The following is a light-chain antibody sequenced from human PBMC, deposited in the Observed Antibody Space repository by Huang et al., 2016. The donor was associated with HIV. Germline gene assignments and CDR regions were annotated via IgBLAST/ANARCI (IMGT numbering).Light chain of an antibody. CDR2: TAS. V-gene: IGKV1-39*01. CDR1: QNINAY. Sequence: DIQMTQSPSSLSASVGDRVTITCRASQNINAYLTWYQQKRGKAPKLLIYTASILQSGVPSRFSGSGSGTDFTLTISSLQPEDSATYYCQQSYSTLFTFGPGTKVDI. J-gene: IGKJ3*01. CDR3: QQSYSTLFT.